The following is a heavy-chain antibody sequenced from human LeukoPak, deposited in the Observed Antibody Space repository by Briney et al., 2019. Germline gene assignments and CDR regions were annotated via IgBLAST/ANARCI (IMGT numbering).Heavy chain of an antibody. CDR1: GYTFTDHY. CDR3: ARARIGGYSSTLPY. CDR2: INADSGGT. Sequence: ASVKVSCKASGYTFTDHYMHWVRQAPGQGLEWMGWINADSGGTNYAQKFQGRVTMTRDMSIRTAYMELTRLRSDDTAVYYCARARIGGYSSTLPYWGQGALVTVSS. D-gene: IGHD6-19*01. J-gene: IGHJ4*02. V-gene: IGHV1-2*02.